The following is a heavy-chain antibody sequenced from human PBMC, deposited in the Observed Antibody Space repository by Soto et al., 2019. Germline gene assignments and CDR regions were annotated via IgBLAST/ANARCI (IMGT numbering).Heavy chain of an antibody. D-gene: IGHD1-26*01. J-gene: IGHJ5*02. V-gene: IGHV3-23*01. CDR1: GFTFSTYA. CDR3: AKDYLRWAQS. CDR2: ISGSGST. Sequence: EVQLLESGGGLVQPGGSLRLSCAASGFTFSTYAMSWVRQAPGKGLEWVSGISGSGSTFYADSVKGRFTISRDNSKNTLYLQMNSLRAEDTAVYYCAKDYLRWAQSWGQGTLVTVSS.